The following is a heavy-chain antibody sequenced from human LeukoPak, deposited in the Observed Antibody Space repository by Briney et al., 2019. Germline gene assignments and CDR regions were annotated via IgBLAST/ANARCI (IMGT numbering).Heavy chain of an antibody. CDR2: INHSGST. CDR3: ARGHDTIFGVVTPNWFDP. J-gene: IGHJ5*02. CDR1: GGSFSGYY. D-gene: IGHD3-3*01. V-gene: IGHV4-34*01. Sequence: SETLSLTCAVYGGSFSGYYWSWIRQPPGKGLEWIGEINHSGSTNYNPSLKSRVTISVDTSKNQFSLTLSSVTAADTAVYYCARGHDTIFGVVTPNWFDPWGQGTLVTVSS.